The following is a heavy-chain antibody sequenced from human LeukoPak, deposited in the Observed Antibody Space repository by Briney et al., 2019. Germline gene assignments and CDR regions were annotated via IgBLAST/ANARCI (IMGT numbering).Heavy chain of an antibody. CDR1: GFTFSSYE. V-gene: IGHV3-48*03. D-gene: IGHD2-2*01. CDR2: ISSSGSTI. CDR3: ARWAPAIDY. Sequence: TGGSLRLSCAASGFTFSSYEMNWVRQAPGKGLEGVSYISSSGSTIYYADSVKGRFTISRDNAKNSLYLQMNSLRAEDTAVYYCARWAPAIDYWGQGTLVTVSS. J-gene: IGHJ4*02.